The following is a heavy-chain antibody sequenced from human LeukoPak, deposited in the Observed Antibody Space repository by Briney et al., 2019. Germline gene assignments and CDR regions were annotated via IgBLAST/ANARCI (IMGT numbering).Heavy chain of an antibody. CDR2: ISSNGADT. CDR3: ANYRKPQGLDY. J-gene: IGHJ4*02. V-gene: IGHV3-23*01. Sequence: GRSLRLSCAVSRFAFSTYAMTWVRHAPGQGLEYVSTISSNGADTYYADSVKGRFTISRDNSKNTLYLQMTSLRVEDTAVYYCANYRKPQGLDYWGQGTLVTVSS. D-gene: IGHD1-14*01. CDR1: RFAFSTYA.